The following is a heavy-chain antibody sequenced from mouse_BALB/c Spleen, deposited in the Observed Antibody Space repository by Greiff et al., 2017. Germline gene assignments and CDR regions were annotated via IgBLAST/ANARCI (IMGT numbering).Heavy chain of an antibody. Sequence: QVQLKQSGPELVRPGVSVKISCKGSSYTFTDYAMHWVKQSHAKSLEWIGVISTYYGNTNYNQKFKGKATMTVDKSSSTAYMELARLTSEDSAVYYCARGYGNYLDYWGQGTTLTVSS. V-gene: IGHV1-67*01. D-gene: IGHD2-10*02. J-gene: IGHJ2*01. CDR3: ARGYGNYLDY. CDR1: SYTFTDYA. CDR2: ISTYYGNT.